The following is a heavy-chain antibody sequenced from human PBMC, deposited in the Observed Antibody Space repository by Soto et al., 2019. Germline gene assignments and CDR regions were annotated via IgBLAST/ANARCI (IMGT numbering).Heavy chain of an antibody. V-gene: IGHV4-4*02. CDR3: ARAGPGGTNAFDI. J-gene: IGHJ3*02. Sequence: SETLSAISAPSAGSISPSNWFTSARQPPGKGLEWIGEIYHSGSTNYNPSLKSRVTISVDKSKNQFSLKLSSVTAADTAVYYCARAGPGGTNAFDIWGQGTMVTVSS. CDR2: IYHSGST. D-gene: IGHD1-1*01. CDR1: AGSISPSNW.